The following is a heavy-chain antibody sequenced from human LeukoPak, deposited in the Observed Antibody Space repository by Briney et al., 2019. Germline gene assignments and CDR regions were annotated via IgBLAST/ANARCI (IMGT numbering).Heavy chain of an antibody. CDR3: ARESSDYQFAGV. V-gene: IGHV3-53*01. CDR2: IYSGGST. CDR1: GFTVSSNY. D-gene: IGHD4-11*01. J-gene: IGHJ4*02. Sequence: PGGSLRLSCAASGFTVSSNYMSWVRQAPGKGLEWVSVIYSGGSTYYADSVKGRFTISRDNAKDLLYLQMNNLRAEDTAVYFCARESSDYQFAGVWGLGTLVTVSS.